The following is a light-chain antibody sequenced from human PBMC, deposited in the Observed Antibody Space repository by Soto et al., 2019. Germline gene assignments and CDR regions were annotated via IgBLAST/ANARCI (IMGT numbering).Light chain of an antibody. CDR3: SSYTTTSTRV. J-gene: IGLJ1*01. V-gene: IGLV2-14*01. CDR2: EVS. CDR1: SRDVGNYNF. Sequence: QSALTQPASVSGSPGQSITISCTGTSRDVGNYNFVSWYQQYPDKAPKLMIYEVSNRPSGVYNRFSGSKFANTASLTISGLQAEDEAVYYCSSYTTTSTRVFGTGTKVTVL.